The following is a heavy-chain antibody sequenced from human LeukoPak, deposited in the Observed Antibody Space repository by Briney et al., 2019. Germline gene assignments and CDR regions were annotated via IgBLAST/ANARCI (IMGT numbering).Heavy chain of an antibody. CDR2: IYSGGPT. CDR1: GFTVSSTY. J-gene: IGHJ3*02. V-gene: IGHV3-53*01. CDR3: ARGWVVATGGFDM. Sequence: GGSLRLSCAASGFTVSSTYMSWVRQAPGKGLEWVSVIYSGGPTYYADSVKGRFTISRDNSKNTVYLQMNSLRGEDPAVYFCARGWVVATGGFDMWGQGTMVTVSS. D-gene: IGHD2-8*02.